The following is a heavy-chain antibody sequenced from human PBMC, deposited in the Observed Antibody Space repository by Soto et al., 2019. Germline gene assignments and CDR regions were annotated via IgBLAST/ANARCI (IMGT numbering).Heavy chain of an antibody. CDR2: ISPFNGNT. D-gene: IGHD3-22*01. Sequence: ASVKVSCKSSGYPFTHYGITWVRQAPGQGLEWMGWISPFNGNTNYGQTLQGRVTLTTDTPTSTVHMELRSLRSDDTAVYYCARDQSFDRSYYYGIDXWGQGTTVTVSS. CDR1: GYPFTHYG. CDR3: ARDQSFDRSYYYGIDX. V-gene: IGHV1-18*01. J-gene: IGHJ6*02.